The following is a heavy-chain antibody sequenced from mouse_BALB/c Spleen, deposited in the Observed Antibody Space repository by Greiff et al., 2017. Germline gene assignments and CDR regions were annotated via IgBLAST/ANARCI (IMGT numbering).Heavy chain of an antibody. CDR1: GFSLTSYG. CDR2: IWAGGST. Sequence: VKLVESGPGLVAPSQSLSITCTVSGFSLTSYGVHWVRQPPGKGLEWLGVIWAGGSTNYNSALMSRLSISKDNSKSQVFLKMNSLQTDDTAMYYCARDLWDLYYFDYWGQGTTLTVSS. J-gene: IGHJ2*01. V-gene: IGHV2-9*02. CDR3: ARDLWDLYYFDY. D-gene: IGHD4-1*01.